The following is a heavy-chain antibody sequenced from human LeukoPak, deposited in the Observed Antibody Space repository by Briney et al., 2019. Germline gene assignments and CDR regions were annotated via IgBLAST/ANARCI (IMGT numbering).Heavy chain of an antibody. CDR1: GFTFSSYS. J-gene: IGHJ4*02. CDR2: MSSSSSTI. Sequence: PGGSLRLSCAASGFTFSSYSMNWVRQAPGKGLEWVSYMSSSSSTIYYADSVKGRFTISRDNAKNSLYLQMNSLRAEDSAVYYCAKNAGYSYGLYYFDYWGQGTLVTVSS. CDR3: AKNAGYSYGLYYFDY. V-gene: IGHV3-48*04. D-gene: IGHD5-18*01.